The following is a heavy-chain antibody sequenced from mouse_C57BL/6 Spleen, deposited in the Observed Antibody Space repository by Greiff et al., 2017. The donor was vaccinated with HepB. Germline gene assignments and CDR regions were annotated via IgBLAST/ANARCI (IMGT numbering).Heavy chain of an antibody. V-gene: IGHV1-81*01. CDR1: GYTFTSYG. CDR2: IYPRSGNT. CDR3: ARGRAAQADY. Sequence: QVHVKQSGAELARPGASVKLSCKASGYTFTSYGISWVKQRTGQGLEWIGEIYPRSGNTYYNEKFKGKATLTADKSSSTAYMELRSLTSEDSAVYFCARGRAAQADYWGQGTTLTVSS. J-gene: IGHJ2*01. D-gene: IGHD3-2*02.